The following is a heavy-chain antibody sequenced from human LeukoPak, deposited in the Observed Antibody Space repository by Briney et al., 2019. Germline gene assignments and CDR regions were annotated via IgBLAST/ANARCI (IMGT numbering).Heavy chain of an antibody. Sequence: ASVKVSFKASGYTFTMYYVHWVRQAPGQGLELMGIINPSGGSTSYAQKFEGRVTMTRDTPTSIVYMELSSVSSADKDVYYCARDRYSSSYENYYFEYWGQGTLVTVAS. D-gene: IGHD6-6*01. J-gene: IGHJ4*02. CDR2: INPSGGST. CDR1: GYTFTMYY. V-gene: IGHV1-46*01. CDR3: ARDRYSSSYENYYFEY.